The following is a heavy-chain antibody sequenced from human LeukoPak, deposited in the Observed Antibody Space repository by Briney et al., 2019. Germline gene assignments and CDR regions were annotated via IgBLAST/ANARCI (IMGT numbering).Heavy chain of an antibody. J-gene: IGHJ6*03. Sequence: GGSLRLSCAASGFTFSTHGMSWVRQAPGKGLEWVSGISGSGGSTDYADSVKGRFTISRDNSKNTLYLQMNSLRAEDTAVYYCVSLGYYYYYMDVWGKGTTVTISS. CDR3: VSLGYYYYYMDV. V-gene: IGHV3-23*01. D-gene: IGHD3-16*01. CDR1: GFTFSTHG. CDR2: ISGSGGST.